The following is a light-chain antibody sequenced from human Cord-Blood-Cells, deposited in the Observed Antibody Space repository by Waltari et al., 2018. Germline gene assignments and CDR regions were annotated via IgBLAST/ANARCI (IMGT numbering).Light chain of an antibody. V-gene: IGKV3-15*01. CDR3: QQYNNWPPIT. J-gene: IGKJ5*01. CDR1: QSVSSN. Sequence: EIVMTQSPATLPVSPGARATPSCRASQSVSSNLAWYQQKPGQAPRLLIYGASTRATGIPARFSGSGSGTEFTLTISSLQSEDFAVYYCQQYNNWPPITFGQGTRLEIK. CDR2: GAS.